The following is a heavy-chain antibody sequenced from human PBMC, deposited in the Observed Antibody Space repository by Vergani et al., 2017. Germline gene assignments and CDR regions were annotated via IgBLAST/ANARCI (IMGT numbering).Heavy chain of an antibody. CDR3: ASLYYYDSSGYYPHAFDI. CDR1: GFTFSSYG. D-gene: IGHD3-22*01. CDR2: IWYDGSNK. V-gene: IGHV3-33*01. J-gene: IGHJ3*02. Sequence: QVQLVESGGGVVQPGRSLRLSCAASGFTFSSYGMHWVRQAPGKGLEWVAVIWYDGSNKYYADSVKGRFTISRDNSKNTLYLQMNSLRAEDTAVYYCASLYYYDSSGYYPHAFDIWGQGTMVTVSS.